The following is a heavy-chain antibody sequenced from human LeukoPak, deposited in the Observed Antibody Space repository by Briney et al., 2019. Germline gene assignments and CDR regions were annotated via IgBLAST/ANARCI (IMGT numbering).Heavy chain of an antibody. V-gene: IGHV3-23*01. CDR2: LSGSGGNT. CDR1: GFTFSSYA. D-gene: IGHD4-23*01. CDR3: AKDRWTTVVRDLDY. J-gene: IGHJ4*02. Sequence: GGSLRLSCAASGFTFSSYAMHWVRQAPGKGLEWVAGLSGSGGNTYYADSVKGRFTISRDNSKNTLYLQMNSLRAEDTAVYYCAKDRWTTVVRDLDYWGQGTLVTVSS.